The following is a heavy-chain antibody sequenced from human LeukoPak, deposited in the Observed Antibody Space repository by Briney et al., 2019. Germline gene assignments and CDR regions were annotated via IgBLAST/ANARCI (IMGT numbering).Heavy chain of an antibody. Sequence: PSETLSLTCTASGGSISSGGYYWSWIRQHPGKGLEWIGYIYYSGSTYYNPSLKSRVTISVDTSKNQFSLKLSSVTAADTAVYYCARDQVVATITSYYYYGMDVWGQGTTVTVSS. V-gene: IGHV4-31*03. CDR1: GGSISSGGYY. CDR2: IYYSGST. D-gene: IGHD5-12*01. CDR3: ARDQVVATITSYYYYGMDV. J-gene: IGHJ6*02.